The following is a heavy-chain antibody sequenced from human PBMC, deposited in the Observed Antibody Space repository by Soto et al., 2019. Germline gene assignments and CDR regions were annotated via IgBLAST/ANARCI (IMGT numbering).Heavy chain of an antibody. J-gene: IGHJ6*02. CDR2: IYYSGST. CDR3: ARASSGSYSPFMDV. Sequence: KASETLSLTCTVSGGSISSGDYYWSWIRQPPGKGLEWTGYIYYSGSTYYNPSLKSRVTISVDTSKNQFSLKLSSVTAADTAVYYCARASSGSYSPFMDVWGQGTTVTVSS. CDR1: GGSISSGDYY. D-gene: IGHD3-22*01. V-gene: IGHV4-30-4*01.